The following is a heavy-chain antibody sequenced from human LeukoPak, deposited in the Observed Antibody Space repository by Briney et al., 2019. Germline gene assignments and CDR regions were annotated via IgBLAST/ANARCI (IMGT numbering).Heavy chain of an antibody. J-gene: IGHJ4*02. CDR2: IYYSGST. V-gene: IGHV4-59*02. Sequence: PSETLSLTCTVSAGSVSSYYWSWIRQPPGKGLEWIAYIYYSGSTNYNPSLKSRVTISVDTSKNQFSLKLSSVTAADTAVYYCASTHSGYCSGGSCYSGFDYWGQGTLVTVSS. CDR1: AGSVSSYY. CDR3: ASTHSGYCSGGSCYSGFDY. D-gene: IGHD2-15*01.